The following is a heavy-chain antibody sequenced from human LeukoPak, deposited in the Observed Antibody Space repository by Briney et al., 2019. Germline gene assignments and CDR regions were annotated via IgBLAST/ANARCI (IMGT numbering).Heavy chain of an antibody. J-gene: IGHJ3*02. Sequence: ASVKVSCKASGYSFDRYGISWVRQAPGQGLEWLGWIGAFNGNTSYAQNLQGRVTMTADTSTTTAYMELRSLSSDDTAVYYCARDFLSYDGSENHFEDTFDIWGQGTMVTVSS. CDR1: GYSFDRYG. D-gene: IGHD3-22*01. CDR3: ARDFLSYDGSENHFEDTFDI. V-gene: IGHV1-18*01. CDR2: IGAFNGNT.